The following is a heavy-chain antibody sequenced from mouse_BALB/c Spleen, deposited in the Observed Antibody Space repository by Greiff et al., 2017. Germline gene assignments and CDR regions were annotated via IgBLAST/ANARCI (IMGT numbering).Heavy chain of an antibody. CDR2: IRLKSNNYAT. Sequence: EVKLQESGGGLVQPGGSMKLSCVASGFTFGNYWMNWVRQSPEKGLEWVAEIRLKSNNYATHYAESVKGRFTISRDDSKSSVYLQMNNLRAEDTGIYYCTAYDYGAMDYWGQGTSVTVSS. D-gene: IGHD6-5*01. CDR1: GFTFGNYW. CDR3: TAYDYGAMDY. J-gene: IGHJ4*01. V-gene: IGHV6-6*02.